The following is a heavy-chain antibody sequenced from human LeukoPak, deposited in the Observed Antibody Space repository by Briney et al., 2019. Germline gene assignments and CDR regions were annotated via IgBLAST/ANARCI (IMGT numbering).Heavy chain of an antibody. CDR2: IRNKASSYTT. Sequence: GGSQRLSCAASGFKFSDHYIDWLRQAPGKGLEWVGRIRNKASSYTTEYAASVGGKFTISRDVSESSLYLQMNSLRPEDPAVYYCGRIAINANNGMYVWGQGTTVTVSS. CDR1: GFKFSDHY. D-gene: IGHD1/OR15-1a*01. CDR3: GRIAINANNGMYV. V-gene: IGHV3-72*01. J-gene: IGHJ6*02.